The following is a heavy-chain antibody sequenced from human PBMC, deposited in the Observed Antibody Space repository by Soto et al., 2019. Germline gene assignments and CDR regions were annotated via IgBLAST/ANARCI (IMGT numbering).Heavy chain of an antibody. V-gene: IGHV4-4*02. D-gene: IGHD3-10*01. J-gene: IGHJ6*02. CDR1: GGSISSSNW. CDR3: ARQYGSGSYYYYYGMDV. Sequence: SETLSLTCAVSGGSISSSNWWSWVRQPPGKGLEWIGEIYHSGSTNYNPSLKSRVTISVDKSKNQYSLKLSSVTAADTAVYYCARQYGSGSYYYYYGMDVWGQGTTVTVSS. CDR2: IYHSGST.